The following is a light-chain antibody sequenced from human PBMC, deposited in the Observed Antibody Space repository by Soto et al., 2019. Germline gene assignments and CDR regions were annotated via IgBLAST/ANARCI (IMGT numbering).Light chain of an antibody. V-gene: IGKV3-15*01. J-gene: IGKJ2*01. CDR1: QSVSSN. CDR2: VAS. Sequence: EIVMTQSPATLSVSPGATATLSCRASQSVSSNLAWYQQKPGQAPRLLIYVASTRATGIPARFTGSGSGTEFTLTISSLQSEDFAVYYCQQYINWPRTFGQGTKLEIK. CDR3: QQYINWPRT.